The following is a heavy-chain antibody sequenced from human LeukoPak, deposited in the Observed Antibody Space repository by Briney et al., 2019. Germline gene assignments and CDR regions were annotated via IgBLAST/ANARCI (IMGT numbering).Heavy chain of an antibody. CDR3: ARDPHYYDSSGSEGAFDI. CDR2: IKQDGSEK. J-gene: IGHJ3*02. V-gene: IGHV3-7*03. CDR1: GFTFSSYW. Sequence: GGSLRLSCAASGFTFSSYWMSWVRQAPGKGLEWVANIKQDGSEKYYVDSVKGRFTISRDNSKNTLYLQMNSLRAEDTAVYYCARDPHYYDSSGSEGAFDIWGQGTMVTVSS. D-gene: IGHD3-22*01.